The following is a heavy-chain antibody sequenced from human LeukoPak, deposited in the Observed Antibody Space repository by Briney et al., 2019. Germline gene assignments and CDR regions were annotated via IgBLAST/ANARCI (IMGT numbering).Heavy chain of an antibody. CDR2: ISVSGTTM. V-gene: IGHV3-48*03. CDR1: GFTCSNYE. Sequence: GGSLRLSCAVSGFTCSNYELNWVRQAPRKGLEWGSYISVSGTTMYFADSVKGRFTISRDSARNSLYLQMNSLRVEDTAVYYCVRGGSSGYNYNAFDVWGQGTLVTVSS. CDR3: VRGGSSGYNYNAFDV. J-gene: IGHJ3*01. D-gene: IGHD3-22*01.